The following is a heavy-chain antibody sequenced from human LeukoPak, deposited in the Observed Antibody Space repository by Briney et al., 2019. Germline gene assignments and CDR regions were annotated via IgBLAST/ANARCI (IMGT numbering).Heavy chain of an antibody. J-gene: IGHJ5*02. Sequence: ASVKVSCKASGYTFSDYHMHWVRQAPGQGPEWMGSINPNNGATNYAQKFQGRVTMTRDTSISTVYMDLSSLRSDDTAVYYCTREGRPANYYDWFDPWGQGTLVTVPS. V-gene: IGHV1-2*02. D-gene: IGHD3-10*01. CDR1: GYTFSDYH. CDR3: TREGRPANYYDWFDP. CDR2: INPNNGAT.